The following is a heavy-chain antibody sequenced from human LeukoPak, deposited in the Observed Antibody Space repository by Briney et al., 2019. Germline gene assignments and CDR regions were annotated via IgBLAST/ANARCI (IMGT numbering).Heavy chain of an antibody. D-gene: IGHD1-26*01. Sequence: GASVKVSCKASGYIFTTYDINWVRQAPGQGLELLGWMRPLSCTTRLAQNFHGSLSMTNDTSIHTPYIDLSSLTSDDTAVYYCMRGEVIVGSYWGQGTLVTVSS. J-gene: IGHJ4*02. V-gene: IGHV1-8*01. CDR2: MRPLSCTT. CDR3: MRGEVIVGSY. CDR1: GYIFTTYD.